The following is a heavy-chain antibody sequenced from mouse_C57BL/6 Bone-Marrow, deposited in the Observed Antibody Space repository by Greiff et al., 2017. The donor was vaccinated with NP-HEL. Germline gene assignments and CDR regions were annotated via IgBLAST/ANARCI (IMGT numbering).Heavy chain of an antibody. Sequence: VQLQQSGAELVRPGASVKLSCTASGFNIKDDYMHWVKQRPEQGLEWIGWIDPENGDTEYASKFQGKATITADTSSNTAYLQLSSLTSEDTAVYYCTTHIATVVATDWYFDVWGTGTTVTVSS. CDR1: GFNIKDDY. CDR3: TTHIATVVATDWYFDV. J-gene: IGHJ1*03. V-gene: IGHV14-4*01. CDR2: IDPENGDT. D-gene: IGHD1-1*01.